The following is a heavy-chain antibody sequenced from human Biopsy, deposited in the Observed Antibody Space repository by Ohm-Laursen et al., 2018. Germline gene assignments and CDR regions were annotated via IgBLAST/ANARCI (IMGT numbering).Heavy chain of an antibody. CDR2: IYNSETT. V-gene: IGHV4-39*01. J-gene: IGHJ5*02. CDR1: GDSISTSTTYY. CDR3: ARHPTGFWFDP. Sequence: GTLSLTCTVSGDSISTSTTYYWAWLRQPPGKGLEWIGSIYNSETTFYNPSLKSRVAISVDTSTNQSSLKVTSVTAADTALYYCARHPTGFWFDPWGHGTLVTVSS.